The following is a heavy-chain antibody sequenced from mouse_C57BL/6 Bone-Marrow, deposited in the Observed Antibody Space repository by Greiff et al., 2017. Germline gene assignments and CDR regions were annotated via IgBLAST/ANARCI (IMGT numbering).Heavy chain of an antibody. D-gene: IGHD1-1*01. CDR3: ARDYYGSSWFAY. J-gene: IGHJ3*01. CDR2: ISDGGSYT. CDR1: GFTFSSYA. Sequence: EVKLVESGGGLVKPGGSLKLSCAASGFTFSSYAMSWVRQTPEKRLEWVATISDGGSYTYYPDNVKGRFTISRDNVKNNLYLQMSHLKSEDTAMYYCARDYYGSSWFAYWGQGTLVTVSA. V-gene: IGHV5-4*01.